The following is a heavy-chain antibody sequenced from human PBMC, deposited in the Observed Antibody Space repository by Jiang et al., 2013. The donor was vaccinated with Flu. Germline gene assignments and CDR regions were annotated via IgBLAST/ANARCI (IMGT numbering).Heavy chain of an antibody. Sequence: SGAEVKKPGASVKVSCKASGYTFTGYYLHWVRQAPGQGLEWMGRINTNSGGTNSAQKFQGRVTMTRDTSINTAYVEVRRLRSDDTAVYYCAKEGASFDMDVWGRGTTVTVSS. CDR1: GYTFTGYY. V-gene: IGHV1-2*06. CDR2: INTNSGGT. CDR3: AKEGASFDMDV. D-gene: IGHD4/OR15-4a*01. J-gene: IGHJ6*02.